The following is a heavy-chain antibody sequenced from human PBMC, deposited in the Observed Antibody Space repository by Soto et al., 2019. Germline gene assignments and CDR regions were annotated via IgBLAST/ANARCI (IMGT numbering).Heavy chain of an antibody. V-gene: IGHV1-69*13. CDR2: IIPIFGTA. J-gene: IGHJ4*02. CDR3: ASGRGTYYYGSGSPFFDY. D-gene: IGHD3-10*01. Sequence: SVKVTCKASGGTFSSYAISWVRQAPGQGLEWVGGIIPIFGTANYAQKFQGRVTITADESTSTAYMELSSLRSEDTAVYYCASGRGTYYYGSGSPFFDYWGQGTLVTVSS. CDR1: GGTFSSYA.